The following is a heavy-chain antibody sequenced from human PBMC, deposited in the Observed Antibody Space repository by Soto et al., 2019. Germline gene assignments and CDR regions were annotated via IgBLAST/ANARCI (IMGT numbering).Heavy chain of an antibody. CDR2: IYYSGST. V-gene: IGHV4-31*03. CDR3: ATGRAWPYYFDY. D-gene: IGHD3-16*01. CDR1: GGSISSGGYY. Sequence: PSETLSLTCTVSGGSISSGGYYWSWIRQHPGKGLEWIGYIYYSGSTYYNPSLKSRVTISVDTSKNQFSLKLSSVTAADTAVYYCATGRAWPYYFDYWGQGTLVTV. J-gene: IGHJ4*02.